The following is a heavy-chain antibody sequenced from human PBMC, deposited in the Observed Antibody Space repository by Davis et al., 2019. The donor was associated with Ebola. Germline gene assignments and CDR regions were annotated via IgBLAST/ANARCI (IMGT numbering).Heavy chain of an antibody. D-gene: IGHD3-10*01. J-gene: IGHJ4*02. CDR2: INWNSGSV. CDR1: GFTFDDYA. Sequence: GGSLRLSCTASGFTFDDYAMHWVRQAPERGLDWVSGINWNSGSVDYADSVKGRFTISRDNSKNTLYLQMNSLRAEDTAVYYCAKSSEIILLTGGLDYWGQGALVTVSS. CDR3: AKSSEIILLTGGLDY. V-gene: IGHV3-9*01.